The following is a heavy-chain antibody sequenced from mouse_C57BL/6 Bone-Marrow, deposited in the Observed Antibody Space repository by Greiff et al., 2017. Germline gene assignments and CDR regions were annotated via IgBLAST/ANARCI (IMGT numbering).Heavy chain of an antibody. CDR3: ARATVVPIDY. CDR1: GFTFSSYA. Sequence: EVQLVESGGGLVKPGGSLKLSCAASGFTFSSYAMSWVRQTPEKRLEWVANISDRGSYTYYPDNVKGRFTISRDNAKDNLYLQMSHLKSEVTAMYDCARATVVPIDYWGQGTTLTVAS. CDR2: ISDRGSYT. D-gene: IGHD1-1*01. J-gene: IGHJ2*01. V-gene: IGHV5-4*01.